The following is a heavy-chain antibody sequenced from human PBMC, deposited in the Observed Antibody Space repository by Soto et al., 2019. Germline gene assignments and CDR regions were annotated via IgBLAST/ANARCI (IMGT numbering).Heavy chain of an antibody. V-gene: IGHV4-59*08. D-gene: IGHD6-6*01. CDR1: GGSISSYY. Sequence: SETLSLTCTVSGGSISSYYWSWIRQPPGKGLEWIGYIYYSGSTNYNPSLKSRVTISVDTSKNQFSLKLSSVTAADTAVYYCARHEGQLADYWGQGTLVTVSS. J-gene: IGHJ4*02. CDR2: IYYSGST. CDR3: ARHEGQLADY.